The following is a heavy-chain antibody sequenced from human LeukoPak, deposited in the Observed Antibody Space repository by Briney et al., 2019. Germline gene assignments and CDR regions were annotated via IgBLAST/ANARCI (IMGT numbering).Heavy chain of an antibody. D-gene: IGHD3-22*01. CDR1: GGSISSGGYY. CDR3: ARDIYDSSGYYMDY. CDR2: IYYSGST. V-gene: IGHV4-31*03. J-gene: IGHJ4*02. Sequence: SETLSLTCTVSGGSISSGGYYWTWIRQHPGKGLEWIGYIYYSGSTYYNPSLKGRVTISVDTSKNQFSLKLSSVTAADTAVYYCARDIYDSSGYYMDYWGQGTLVTVSS.